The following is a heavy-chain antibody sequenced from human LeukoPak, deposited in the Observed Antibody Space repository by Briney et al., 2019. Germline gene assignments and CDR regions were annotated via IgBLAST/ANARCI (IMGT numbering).Heavy chain of an antibody. Sequence: GGSLRLSCAASGFTFSSYAMSWVRQAPGKGLEWVSVISVSGGSTYYADSVKGRFTISRDNSKNTLYLQMNSLRAEDTAVYYCAKDLSRSGDYWGQGTLVTVSS. CDR3: AKDLSRSGDY. CDR2: ISVSGGST. V-gene: IGHV3-23*01. CDR1: GFTFSSYA. D-gene: IGHD3-3*01. J-gene: IGHJ4*02.